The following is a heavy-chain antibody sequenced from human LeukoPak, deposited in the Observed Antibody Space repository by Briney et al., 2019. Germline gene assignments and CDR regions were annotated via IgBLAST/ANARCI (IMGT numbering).Heavy chain of an antibody. V-gene: IGHV1-2*02. D-gene: IGHD1-1*01. J-gene: IGHJ5*02. Sequence: ASVKVSCKASGYTFTGYYMHWVRQAPGQGLEWMGWINPNSGGTNYVQKFQGRVTMTRDTSISTAYMELNRLTSDDTAVYYCARVPTRRGWFDPWGQGTLVTVSS. CDR3: ARVPTRRGWFDP. CDR2: INPNSGGT. CDR1: GYTFTGYY.